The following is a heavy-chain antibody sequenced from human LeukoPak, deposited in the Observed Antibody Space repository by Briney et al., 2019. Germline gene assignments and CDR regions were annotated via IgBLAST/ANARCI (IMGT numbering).Heavy chain of an antibody. CDR3: AGEQFLGFGGLSYLDY. D-gene: IGHD3-16*02. J-gene: IGHJ4*02. CDR2: INHSGST. V-gene: IGHV4-34*01. CDR1: GGSFSGYY. Sequence: PSETLSLTCAVYGGSFSGYYWSWIRQPPGKGLEWIGEINHSGSTNYNPSLKSRVTISVDTSKNQFSLKLSSVTAADTAVYYCAGEQFLGFGGLSYLDYGGQETLFTSPQ.